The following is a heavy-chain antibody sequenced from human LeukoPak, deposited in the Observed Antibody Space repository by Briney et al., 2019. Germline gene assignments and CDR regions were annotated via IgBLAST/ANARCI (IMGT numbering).Heavy chain of an antibody. CDR3: ARGAHPEAVQLWYYMDV. CDR2: IYYSGST. CDR1: GGSISSGDYY. Sequence: SQTLSLXCTVSGGSISSGDYYWSWIRQPPGKGLEWIGYIYYSGSTYYNPSLKSRVTISVDTSKNQFSLKLSSVTAADTAVYYCARGAHPEAVQLWYYMDVWGKGTTVTVSS. D-gene: IGHD5-18*01. J-gene: IGHJ6*03. V-gene: IGHV4-30-4*08.